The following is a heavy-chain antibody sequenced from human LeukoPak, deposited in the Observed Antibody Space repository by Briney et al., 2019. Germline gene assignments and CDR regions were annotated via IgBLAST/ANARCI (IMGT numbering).Heavy chain of an antibody. CDR1: GFTFSSYG. D-gene: IGHD3-22*01. CDR2: ISSDGSNN. V-gene: IGHV3-30*03. J-gene: IGHJ3*02. Sequence: PGGSLRLSCAASGFTFSSYGMHWVRQTPGKGLEWVAVISSDGSNNYYADSVKGRFTISRDNSKNTLYLQMNSLRAEDTAVYYCARGLPPLYYYDSSGYYRDAFDIWGQGTMVTVSS. CDR3: ARGLPPLYYYDSSGYYRDAFDI.